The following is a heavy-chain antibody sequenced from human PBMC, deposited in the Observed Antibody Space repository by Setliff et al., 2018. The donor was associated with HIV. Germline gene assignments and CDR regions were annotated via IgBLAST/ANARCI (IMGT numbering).Heavy chain of an antibody. CDR2: IYHSGST. CDR3: AREYRSYSWFDP. Sequence: PSETLSLTCAVSGYSISSGYYWGWIRQPPGKGLEWIGSIYHSGSTYYNPSLKSRVTMSVDTSKSQFSLKLSSVTAADTAVYYCAREYRSYSWFDPWGQGTLVTVSS. D-gene: IGHD6-6*01. J-gene: IGHJ5*02. V-gene: IGHV4-38-2*02. CDR1: GYSISSGYY.